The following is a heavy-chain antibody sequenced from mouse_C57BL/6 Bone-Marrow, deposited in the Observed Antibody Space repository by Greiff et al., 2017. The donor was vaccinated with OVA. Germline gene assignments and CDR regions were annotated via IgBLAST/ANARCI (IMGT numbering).Heavy chain of an antibody. CDR2: IRLKSDNYAT. D-gene: IGHD5-1*01. V-gene: IGHV6-3*01. Sequence: EVQLQQSGGGLVQPGGSMKLSCVASGFTFSNYWMNWVRQSPEKGLEWVAQIRLKSDNYATHYAESVKGRFTISRDDSKSSVYLQMNNLRAEDTGIYYCTSVPPYAMDYWGQGTSVTVSS. CDR3: TSVPPYAMDY. J-gene: IGHJ4*01. CDR1: GFTFSNYW.